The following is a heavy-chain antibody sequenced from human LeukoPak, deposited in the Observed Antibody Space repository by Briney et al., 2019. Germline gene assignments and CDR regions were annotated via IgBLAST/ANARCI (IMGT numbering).Heavy chain of an antibody. CDR2: INSDGSST. D-gene: IGHD5-12*01. Sequence: GGSLRLSFATSGFTLSSYWMHWVRQAPGKGLVWVSRINSDGSSTTYADSVKGRFTISRDNAKNTLYLQMNSLRAEDTALYYCTRSDSGQIDYWGQGTLVSVSS. J-gene: IGHJ4*02. V-gene: IGHV3-74*01. CDR3: TRSDSGQIDY. CDR1: GFTLSSYW.